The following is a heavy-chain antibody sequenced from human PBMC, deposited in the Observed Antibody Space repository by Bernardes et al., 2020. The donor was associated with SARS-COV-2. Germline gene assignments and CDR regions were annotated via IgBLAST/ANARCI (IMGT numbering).Heavy chain of an antibody. CDR3: ARVIFADCSGGSCFHSDY. CDR1: GGSFSGYY. Sequence: SETLSLTCAVYGGSFSGYYWSWIRQPPGKGLEWIGEINHSGSTNYNPSLKSRVTISVDTSKNQFSLKLSSVTAADTAVYYCARVIFADCSGGSCFHSDYWGQGTLVTVSS. V-gene: IGHV4-34*01. J-gene: IGHJ4*02. CDR2: INHSGST. D-gene: IGHD2-15*01.